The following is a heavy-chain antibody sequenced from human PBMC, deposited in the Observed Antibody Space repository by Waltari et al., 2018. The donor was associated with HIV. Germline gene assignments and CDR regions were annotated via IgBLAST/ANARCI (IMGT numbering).Heavy chain of an antibody. D-gene: IGHD3-10*02. V-gene: IGHV4-38-2*01. J-gene: IGHJ4*02. CDR1: GYSISRGYS. CDR3: ASGSMLGWTFDY. CDR2: IYHSGST. Sequence: QVQLQESGPGLVTPSETLSLTCAVSGYSISRGYSWGWLRQPPGKGLEWIGSIYHSGSTYYNPSLKSRVTISVDTSKNQFSLKLSSVTAADTAVYYCASGSMLGWTFDYWGQGTLVTVSS.